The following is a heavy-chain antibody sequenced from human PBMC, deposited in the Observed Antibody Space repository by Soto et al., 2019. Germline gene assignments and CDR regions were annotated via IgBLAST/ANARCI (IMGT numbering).Heavy chain of an antibody. CDR3: ARQGAGSSCDPRNYYYCGMDV. J-gene: IGHJ6*02. D-gene: IGHD2-2*01. V-gene: IGHV5-51*01. CDR2: IYPGDSDT. Sequence: HGESLSISFKCFDYTFAAYWIGWVRQMPGKVLQWMGIIYPGDSDTRYSPSFQGQVTISADKSISTAYLQWSSLKASDTAMYYCARQGAGSSCDPRNYYYCGMDVWGQGTTVTSP. CDR1: DYTFAAYW.